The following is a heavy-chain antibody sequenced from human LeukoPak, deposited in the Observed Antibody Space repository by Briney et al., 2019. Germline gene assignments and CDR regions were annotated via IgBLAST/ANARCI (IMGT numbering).Heavy chain of an antibody. D-gene: IGHD2-15*01. CDR1: AFSLNAYN. Sequence: GGSLRLSCAASAFSLNAYNMNWVRQAPGKGLEWVSSISYTGTYIYYADSVKGRFTISRDNAQNSLYLQMNSLRAEDTAVYYCARAPRVDYMDVWGKGTTVTVSS. J-gene: IGHJ6*03. CDR3: ARAPRVDYMDV. V-gene: IGHV3-21*01. CDR2: ISYTGTYI.